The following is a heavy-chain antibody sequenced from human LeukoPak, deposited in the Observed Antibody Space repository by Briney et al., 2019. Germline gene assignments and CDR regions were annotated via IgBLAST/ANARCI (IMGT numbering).Heavy chain of an antibody. D-gene: IGHD3-22*01. CDR3: ARAPRYDSSGYYPYYFDY. Sequence: SCTASGFTFSTYTMSWVRQAPGKGLEWVSSISSSTGYIYYADSVKGRFTISRDNAKNSLYLQMNSLRAEDTAVYYCARAPRYDSSGYYPYYFDYWGQGTLVTVSS. V-gene: IGHV3-21*06. CDR2: ISSSTGYI. CDR1: GFTFSTYT. J-gene: IGHJ4*02.